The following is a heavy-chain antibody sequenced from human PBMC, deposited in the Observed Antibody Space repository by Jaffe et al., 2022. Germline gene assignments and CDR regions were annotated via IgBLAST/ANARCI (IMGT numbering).Heavy chain of an antibody. J-gene: IGHJ3*02. CDR3: ARLSGVRILCHGAFDI. CDR1: GFSLSTSGMC. D-gene: IGHD2-21*01. CDR2: IDWDDDK. Sequence: QVTLRESGPALVKPTQTLTLTCTFSGFSLSTSGMCVSWVRQPPGKALEWLALIDWDDDKYYSTSLKTRLTISKDTSKNQVVLTMTNMDPVDTATYYCARLSGVRILCHGAFDIWGQGTMVTVSS. V-gene: IGHV2-70*20.